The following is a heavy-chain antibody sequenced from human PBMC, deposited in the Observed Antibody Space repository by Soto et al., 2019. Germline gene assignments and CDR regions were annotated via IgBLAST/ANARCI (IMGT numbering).Heavy chain of an antibody. J-gene: IGHJ4*02. V-gene: IGHV1-69*01. D-gene: IGHD3-10*01. Sequence: QVQLVQSGAEVKKPGSSVKVSCKASGGTFSSYAISWVRQAPGQGLEWMGGIIPIFGTENYAQKFQGRVTITADESTSSAYMELGSLRSEDTAVYYCARSGTRFGELLYGRFDYWGQGTLVTVSS. CDR3: ARSGTRFGELLYGRFDY. CDR2: IIPIFGTE. CDR1: GGTFSSYA.